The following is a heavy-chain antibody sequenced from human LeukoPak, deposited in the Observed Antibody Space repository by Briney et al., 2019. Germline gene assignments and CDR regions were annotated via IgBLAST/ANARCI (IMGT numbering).Heavy chain of an antibody. CDR1: GGSISSYY. CDR3: ARHSDYGDYRYFDL. D-gene: IGHD4-17*01. J-gene: IGHJ2*01. V-gene: IGHV4-59*08. CDR2: IYYSGST. Sequence: SGTLSLTCTVSGGSISSYYWSWIRQPPGKGLEWIGYIYYSGSTNYNPSLKSRVTISVDTSKNQFSLKLSSVTAADTAVYYCARHSDYGDYRYFDLWGRGTLVTVSS.